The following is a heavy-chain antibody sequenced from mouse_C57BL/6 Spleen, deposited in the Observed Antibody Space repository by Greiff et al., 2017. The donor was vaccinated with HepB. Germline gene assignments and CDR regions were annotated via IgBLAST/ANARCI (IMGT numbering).Heavy chain of an antibody. CDR1: GYTFTSYW. Sequence: QVQLKQSGAELAKPGASVKLSCKASGYTFTSYWMHWVKQRPGQGLEWIGYINPSSGYTKYNQKFKDKATLTADKSSSTAYMQLSSLTYEDSAVYYCAGGNYDWYFDVWGTGTTVTVSS. CDR2: INPSSGYT. D-gene: IGHD2-1*01. CDR3: AGGNYDWYFDV. J-gene: IGHJ1*03. V-gene: IGHV1-7*01.